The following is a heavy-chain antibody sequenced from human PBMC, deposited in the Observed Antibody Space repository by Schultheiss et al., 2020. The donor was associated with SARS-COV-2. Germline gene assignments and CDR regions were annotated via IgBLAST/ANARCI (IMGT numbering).Heavy chain of an antibody. D-gene: IGHD6-6*01. CDR1: GFTVSSQY. V-gene: IGHV3-20*04. CDR2: ISWNSGSI. Sequence: GGSLRLSCAVSGFTVSSQYMSWLRQAPGKGLEWVSGISWNSGSIGYADSVKGRFTISRDNAKNSLYLQMNSLRAEDTAVYYCARNAARLITRAQFDYWGQGTLVTVSS. J-gene: IGHJ4*02. CDR3: ARNAARLITRAQFDY.